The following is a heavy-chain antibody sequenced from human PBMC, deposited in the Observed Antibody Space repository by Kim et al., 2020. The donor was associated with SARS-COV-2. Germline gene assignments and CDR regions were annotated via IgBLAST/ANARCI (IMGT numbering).Heavy chain of an antibody. CDR2: ISAYNGDT. J-gene: IGHJ4*02. V-gene: IGHV1-18*04. Sequence: ASVKVSCKASGYTFTSYGISWVRQAPGQGLEWMGWISAYNGDTDYTQKFQDRVTMTTDTSTSTAYMELRSLRSDDTAVYYCARDGPWSVDYGDYGVRQYYFGHWGQGTLVNVSS. CDR3: ARDGPWSVDYGDYGVRQYYFGH. CDR1: GYTFTSYG. D-gene: IGHD4-17*01.